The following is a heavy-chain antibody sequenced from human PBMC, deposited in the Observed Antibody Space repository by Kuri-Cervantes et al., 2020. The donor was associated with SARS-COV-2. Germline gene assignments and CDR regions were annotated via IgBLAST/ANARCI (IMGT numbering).Heavy chain of an antibody. J-gene: IGHJ6*03. CDR3: ARVKGYCSGGSCYSYYYYMDV. CDR1: GFTVSSNY. V-gene: IGHV3-53*01. D-gene: IGHD2-15*01. CDR2: IYSDGST. Sequence: GGSLRLSCAASGFTVSSNYMSWVRQAPGKGLEWVSVIYSDGSTYYADSVKGRFTISRDNSKNTLYLQMNSLRAEDTAVYYCARVKGYCSGGSCYSYYYYMDVWGKGTTVTVSS.